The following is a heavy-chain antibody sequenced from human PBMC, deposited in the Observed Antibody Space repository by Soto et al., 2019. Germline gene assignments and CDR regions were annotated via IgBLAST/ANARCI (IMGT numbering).Heavy chain of an antibody. J-gene: IGHJ6*02. CDR1: GFTFSSYS. D-gene: IGHD4-4*01. CDR3: ASSYSNYALIDYYYYGMDV. Sequence: GGSLRLSCAASGFTFSSYSMNWVRQAPGKGLEWVSSISSSSSYIYYADSVKGRFTISRDNAKNSLYLQMNSLRAEDTAVYYCASSYSNYALIDYYYYGMDVWGQGTSVTVSS. CDR2: ISSSSSYI. V-gene: IGHV3-21*01.